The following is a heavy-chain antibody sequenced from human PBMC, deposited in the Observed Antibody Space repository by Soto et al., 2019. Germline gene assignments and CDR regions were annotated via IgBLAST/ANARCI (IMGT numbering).Heavy chain of an antibody. D-gene: IGHD6-19*01. CDR1: GFTFSRYG. V-gene: IGHV3-33*01. Sequence: GGALRLSCAASGFTFSRYGMHWVRQAPGRGLEWVAVIWYDGSNIYYAASVKGRFTISRDNSKDTLDLHMNSLRAEDTAVYYCARDREQWLVGYYFDYWGQGTLVTVSS. CDR2: IWYDGSNI. J-gene: IGHJ4*02. CDR3: ARDREQWLVGYYFDY.